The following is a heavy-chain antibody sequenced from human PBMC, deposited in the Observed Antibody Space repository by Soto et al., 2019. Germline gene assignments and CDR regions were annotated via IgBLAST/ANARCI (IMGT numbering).Heavy chain of an antibody. Sequence: QVQLVESGGGVVQPGRSLRLSCAASGFTFSSYGMHWVRQAPGKGLEWVAVISYDGSNKYYADSVKGRFSISRDNSKNPLHLQMNSRRAEETAVYYCAKDHLNGGIQLWLTFDYWGQGTLVTVSS. CDR2: ISYDGSNK. D-gene: IGHD5-18*01. CDR1: GFTFSSYG. CDR3: AKDHLNGGIQLWLTFDY. V-gene: IGHV3-30*18. J-gene: IGHJ4*02.